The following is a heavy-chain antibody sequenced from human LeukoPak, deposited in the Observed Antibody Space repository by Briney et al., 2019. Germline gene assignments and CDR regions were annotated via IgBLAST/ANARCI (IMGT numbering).Heavy chain of an antibody. CDR1: GGSISSYY. J-gene: IGHJ4*02. Sequence: SETLSLTCTVSGGSISSYYWSWIRHPPGKGLEWIGYIYYSGSTNYNPSLKSRVTISVDTSKNQFSLKLSSVTAADTAVYYCARGHSYYDNSGYSGIDYWGQGTLITVSS. CDR2: IYYSGST. D-gene: IGHD3-22*01. CDR3: ARGHSYYDNSGYSGIDY. V-gene: IGHV4-59*01.